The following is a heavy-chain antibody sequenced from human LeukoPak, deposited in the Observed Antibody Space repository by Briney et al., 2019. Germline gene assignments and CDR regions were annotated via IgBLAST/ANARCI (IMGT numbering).Heavy chain of an antibody. CDR3: ARFGSSGYYYIPFDY. V-gene: IGHV1-2*02. Sequence: GASVKVSCKASGYTLTGYYMHWVRQAPGQRLEWMGWINPNSGGTNYAQKFQGRVTMTRDTSISTAYMELSRLRSDDTAVYYCARFGSSGYYYIPFDYWGQGTLVTVSS. J-gene: IGHJ4*02. CDR2: INPNSGGT. CDR1: GYTLTGYY. D-gene: IGHD3-22*01.